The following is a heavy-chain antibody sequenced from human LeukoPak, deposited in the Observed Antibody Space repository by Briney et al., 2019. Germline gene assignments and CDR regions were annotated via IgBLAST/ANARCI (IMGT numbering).Heavy chain of an antibody. Sequence: ASVKVSCKASGYTFTSYGISWVRPAPGQGLEWMGWISAYNGNTNYAQKLQGRVTMTTDTSTSTAYMELRSLRSDDTAVYYCARDYIVGATIPFDYWGQGTLVTVSS. CDR3: ARDYIVGATIPFDY. V-gene: IGHV1-18*01. CDR2: ISAYNGNT. J-gene: IGHJ4*02. CDR1: GYTFTSYG. D-gene: IGHD1-26*01.